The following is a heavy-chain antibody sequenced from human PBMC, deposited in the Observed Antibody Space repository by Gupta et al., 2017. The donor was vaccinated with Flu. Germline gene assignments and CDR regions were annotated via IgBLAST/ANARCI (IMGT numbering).Heavy chain of an antibody. J-gene: IGHJ4*02. CDR1: GFTFTNYA. Sequence: ELQFLESGGGFEQPGGSLRLSCAASGFTFTNYAMNWVRQAPGKGLEWVSAVSSVGGVTYYADSVKGRFTISRDNSQTTSSLQMNSLRADDSAIYYCANSFGWGQGTLVTVSA. CDR3: ANSFG. CDR2: VSSVGGVT. D-gene: IGHD3-10*01. V-gene: IGHV3-23*01.